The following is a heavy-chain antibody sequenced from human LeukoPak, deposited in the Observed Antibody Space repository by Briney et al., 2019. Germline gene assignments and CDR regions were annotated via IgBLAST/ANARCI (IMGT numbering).Heavy chain of an antibody. D-gene: IGHD3-22*01. CDR2: ISSSSSTI. J-gene: IGHJ4*02. Sequence: GGSLRLSCAASGFTFSSYSMNWVRQAPGKGLEWVSYISSSSSTIYYADSVKGRFTISRDNAKNSLYLQMNSLRDEDTAVYYCAREGYYDSSGYYPHYFDYGGQETLVTVSS. CDR3: AREGYYDSSGYYPHYFDY. V-gene: IGHV3-48*02. CDR1: GFTFSSYS.